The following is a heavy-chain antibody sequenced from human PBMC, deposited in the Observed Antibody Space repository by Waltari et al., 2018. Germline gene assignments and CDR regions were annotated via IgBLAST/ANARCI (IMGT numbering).Heavy chain of an antibody. Sequence: QLQLQESGPGLVKPSETLSLTCTVSGGSISSSSYYWGWIRQPPGKGLEWIGSIYYSGSTYYNPSLKSRVTISVDTSKNQFSLKLSSVTAADTAVYYCATHSGSYRVDYLGQGTLVTVSS. CDR1: GGSISSSSYY. CDR2: IYYSGST. D-gene: IGHD1-26*01. J-gene: IGHJ4*02. V-gene: IGHV4-39*07. CDR3: ATHSGSYRVDY.